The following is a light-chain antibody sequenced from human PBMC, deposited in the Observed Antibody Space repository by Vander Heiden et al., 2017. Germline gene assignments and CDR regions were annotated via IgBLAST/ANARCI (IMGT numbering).Light chain of an antibody. Sequence: QSALTQPASVSGSPGQSIPISCTGTSSDVGGYNYVSWYQQHPGKAPTLMIYDVSNRPSGVSNRFSGSKSGNTASLTISGLQAEDEADYYCSSYTSSTTLANWVFGGGTKLTVL. CDR3: SSYTSSTTLANWV. CDR2: DVS. CDR1: SSDVGGYNY. J-gene: IGLJ3*02. V-gene: IGLV2-14*03.